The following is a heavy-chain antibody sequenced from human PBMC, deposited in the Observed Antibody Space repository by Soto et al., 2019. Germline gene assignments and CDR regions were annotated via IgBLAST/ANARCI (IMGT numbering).Heavy chain of an antibody. V-gene: IGHV4-31*03. CDR2: ISHRGTA. CDR3: ARVSATGTRWFDP. J-gene: IGHJ5*02. CDR1: GGSISSGAYY. Sequence: PSETLSLTCTVSGGSISSGAYYWGWIRQHPGKCLEWIGYISHRGTAYYTPSLKSRVSLSVDPSKSQFSLNVTSLTAADTAVYYCARVSATGTRWFDPWGPGTLVTVYS. D-gene: IGHD6-13*01.